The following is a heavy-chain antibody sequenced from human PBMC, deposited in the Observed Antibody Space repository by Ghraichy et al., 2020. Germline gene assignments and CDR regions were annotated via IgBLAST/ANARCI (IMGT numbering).Heavy chain of an antibody. J-gene: IGHJ6*03. D-gene: IGHD2-2*01. CDR2: IKQDGSEK. V-gene: IGHV3-7*03. Sequence: GESLNISCAASGFTFSSYWMSWVRQAPGKGLEWVANIKQDGSEKYYVDSVKGRFTISRDNAKNSLYLQMNSLRVEDTAVYYCARAVPAAFWYYMDVWGKGTTVTVSS. CDR1: GFTFSSYW. CDR3: ARAVPAAFWYYMDV.